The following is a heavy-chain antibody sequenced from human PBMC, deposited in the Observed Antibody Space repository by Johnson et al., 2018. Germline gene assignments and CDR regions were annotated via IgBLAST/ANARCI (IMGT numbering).Heavy chain of an antibody. CDR2: IYPGDSEN. Sequence: VQLVQSGAEVKEPGESLKISCKAFGYTFSNYWIAWVRQMSGKGLEWMGSIYPGDSENRYSPAIQGQVTISADKSITTAYLKWTSLKASDSAMYNCASLDRQTMTSWIDSWGQGTLVIVSS. J-gene: IGHJ5*01. D-gene: IGHD4-17*01. CDR1: GYTFSNYW. V-gene: IGHV5-51*01. CDR3: ASLDRQTMTSWIDS.